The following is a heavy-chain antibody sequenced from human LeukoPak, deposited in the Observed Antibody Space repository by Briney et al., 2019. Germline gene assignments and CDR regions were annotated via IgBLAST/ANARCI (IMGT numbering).Heavy chain of an antibody. Sequence: GGSLRLSCAASGFTFSSYGMHWVRQAPGKGLEWVAVIWYDGSNKYYADSVKGRFTISRDNSENTLYLQMNSLRAEDTAVYYCARGGAQWELLIDYWGQGTLVTVSS. J-gene: IGHJ4*02. V-gene: IGHV3-33*01. CDR2: IWYDGSNK. D-gene: IGHD1-26*01. CDR3: ARGGAQWELLIDY. CDR1: GFTFSSYG.